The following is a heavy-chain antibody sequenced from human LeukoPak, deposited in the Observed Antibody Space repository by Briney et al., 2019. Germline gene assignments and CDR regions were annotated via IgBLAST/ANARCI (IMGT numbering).Heavy chain of an antibody. CDR2: INPNSGGT. CDR3: ARDKGRYYDSSAYYPRYYYYYYGMDV. CDR1: GYTFTGYY. J-gene: IGHJ6*02. D-gene: IGHD3-22*01. Sequence: ASVKVSCKASGYTFTGYYMHWVRQAPGQGLEWMGWINPNSGGTNYAQKFQGRVTMTRDTSISTAYMELSRLRSDDTAVYYCARDKGRYYDSSAYYPRYYYYYYGMDVWGQGSTLTVSS. V-gene: IGHV1-2*02.